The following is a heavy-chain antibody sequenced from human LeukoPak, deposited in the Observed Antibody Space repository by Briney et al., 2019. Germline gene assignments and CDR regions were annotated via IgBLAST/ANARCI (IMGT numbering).Heavy chain of an antibody. J-gene: IGHJ4*02. Sequence: ASVKVSCKASGGTFSSYAISWVRQAPGQGLEWMGGIIPIFGTANYAQKFQGRVTITADESTSTAYMELSSLRSEDTAVYYCASTRGSSSWGAMDYWGQGTLVTVSS. CDR2: IIPIFGTA. V-gene: IGHV1-69*13. D-gene: IGHD6-13*01. CDR1: GGTFSSYA. CDR3: ASTRGSSSWGAMDY.